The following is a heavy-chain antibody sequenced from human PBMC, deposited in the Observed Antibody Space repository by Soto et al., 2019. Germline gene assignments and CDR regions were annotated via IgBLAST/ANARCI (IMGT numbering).Heavy chain of an antibody. CDR3: ARDPAHVLRFLEWLPTMDV. Sequence: ASVKVSCKASGYTFTSYGISWVRQAPGQGLEWMGWISAYNGNTNYAQKPQGRVTMTTDTSTSTAYMELRSLRSDDTAVYYCARDPAHVLRFLEWLPTMDVWGQGTTVTVSS. D-gene: IGHD3-3*01. V-gene: IGHV1-18*01. CDR2: ISAYNGNT. CDR1: GYTFTSYG. J-gene: IGHJ6*02.